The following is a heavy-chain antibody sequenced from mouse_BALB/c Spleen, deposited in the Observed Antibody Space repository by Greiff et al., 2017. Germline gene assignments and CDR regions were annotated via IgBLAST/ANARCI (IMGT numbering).Heavy chain of an antibody. V-gene: IGHV14-3*02. CDR2: IDPANGNT. Sequence: EVQLQQSGAELVKPGASVKLSCTASGFNIKDTYMHWVKQRPEQGLEWIGRIDPANGNTKYDPKFQGKATITADTSSNTAYLQLSSLTSEDTAVYYCARTEGSIYYAMDYWGQGTSVTVSS. CDR1: GFNIKDTY. J-gene: IGHJ4*01. CDR3: ARTEGSIYYAMDY. D-gene: IGHD1-1*01.